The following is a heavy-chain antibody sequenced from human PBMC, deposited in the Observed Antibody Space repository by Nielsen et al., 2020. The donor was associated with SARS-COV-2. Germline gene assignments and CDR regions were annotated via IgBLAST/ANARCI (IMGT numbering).Heavy chain of an antibody. CDR1: GFTLSSFS. V-gene: IGHV3-30*04. CDR3: LGGASY. J-gene: IGHJ4*02. D-gene: IGHD3-10*01. CDR2: DSFDGHTH. Sequence: GESLKISCAASGFTLSSFSIHWVRQAPGKGLEWVAMDSFDGHTHYYADSVKGRFTVSRDNAKDSLYLQMKSLRAEDTAVYYCLGGASYWGQGTLVTVSS.